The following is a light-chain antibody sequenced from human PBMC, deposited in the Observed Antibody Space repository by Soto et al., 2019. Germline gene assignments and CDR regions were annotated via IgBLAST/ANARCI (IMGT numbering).Light chain of an antibody. Sequence: SYELTQPPSVSVAPGKTVRITCGGNNIGSESVHWYQQKPGQAPVLVIYYDSNRPSGIPERFSGSNSGNTATLTISRVEAGDEADYYCQVWDSSSDHVVFGGGTQLTVL. J-gene: IGLJ2*01. CDR1: NIGSES. V-gene: IGLV3-21*04. CDR3: QVWDSSSDHVV. CDR2: YDS.